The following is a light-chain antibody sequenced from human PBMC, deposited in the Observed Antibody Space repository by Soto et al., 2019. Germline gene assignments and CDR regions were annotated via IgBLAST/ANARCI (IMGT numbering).Light chain of an antibody. CDR1: SSDVGGYHY. V-gene: IGLV2-8*01. CDR3: SSYAGSNNLGV. CDR2: EVS. J-gene: IGLJ2*01. Sequence: QSALTKPPSASGSPGQSVTISCTGTSSDVGGYHYVSWYQQHPGKAPKLMIYEVSKRPSGVPDRFSGSKSGNTASLTVSGLQAEDEADYYCSSYAGSNNLGVFGGGTKLTVL.